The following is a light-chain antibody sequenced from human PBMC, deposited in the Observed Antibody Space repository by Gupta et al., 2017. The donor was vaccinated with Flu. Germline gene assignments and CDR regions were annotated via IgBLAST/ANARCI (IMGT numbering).Light chain of an antibody. CDR2: KAS. V-gene: IGKV1-5*03. J-gene: IGKJ1*01. Sequence: DIQMTQSPSTLSASVGDRVTITCRASQSISSWLAWYQQKPGKAPKLLIYKASSLESGVPSRFSGSGSGTEFTLTISSMKPDDFATYYCQQYKSYSPTFGQGTKVEIK. CDR3: QQYKSYSPT. CDR1: QSISSW.